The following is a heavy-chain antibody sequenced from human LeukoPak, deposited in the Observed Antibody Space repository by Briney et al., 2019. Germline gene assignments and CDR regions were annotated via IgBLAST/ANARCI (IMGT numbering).Heavy chain of an antibody. CDR1: EFTVSSNY. V-gene: IGHV3-74*01. J-gene: IGHJ4*02. Sequence: GGSLRLSCAASEFTVSSNYMSWVRQAPEKGLVWVSRIQTDGSSTNYADCVKGRFTISRDDAKNTLYLQMNSLRAEDTAVYYCARDMFDWLFEDLEIGVSFDYWGQGTLVTVSS. CDR3: ARDMFDWLFEDLEIGVSFDY. CDR2: IQTDGSST. D-gene: IGHD3-9*01.